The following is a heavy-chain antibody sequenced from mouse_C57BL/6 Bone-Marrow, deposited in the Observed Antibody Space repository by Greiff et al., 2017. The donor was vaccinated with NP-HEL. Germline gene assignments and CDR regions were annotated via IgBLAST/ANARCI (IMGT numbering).Heavy chain of an antibody. CDR1: GYTFTSYW. CDR2: IYPGSGST. V-gene: IGHV1-55*01. CDR3: ARKSRRGDYYAMDY. J-gene: IGHJ4*01. Sequence: QVQLQQPGAELVKPGASVKMSCKASGYTFTSYWITWVKQRPGQGLEWIGDIYPGSGSTNYNEKFKSKATLTVDTSSSTAYMKLSSLTSEDSAVYYCARKSRRGDYYAMDYWGQGTSVTVSS.